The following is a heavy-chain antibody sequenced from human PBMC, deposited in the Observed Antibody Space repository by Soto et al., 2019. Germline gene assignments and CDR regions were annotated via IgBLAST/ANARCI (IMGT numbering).Heavy chain of an antibody. CDR2: ISAYNGNT. CDR1: GYTFTSYG. V-gene: IGHV1-18*01. J-gene: IGHJ5*02. CDR3: ARDSILWFGEPMGP. Sequence: GASVKVSCKASGYTFTSYGISWVRQAPGQGLEWMGWISAYNGNTNYAQKLQGRVTMTTDTSTSTAYMELRSLRSDDTAVYYCARDSILWFGEPMGPWGQGTLVTVSS. D-gene: IGHD3-10*01.